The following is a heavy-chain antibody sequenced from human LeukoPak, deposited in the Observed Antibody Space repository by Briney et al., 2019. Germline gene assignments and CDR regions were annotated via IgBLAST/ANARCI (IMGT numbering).Heavy chain of an antibody. CDR1: GFTFSNYE. V-gene: IGHV3-48*03. Sequence: SLRLSCAASGFTFSNYEMYWVRQAPGKWLEWRSYISSSGSTLYYADSVKGRFTISRDNAKCSLYLQMNSLRAEDTAVYYCARYGQQLVSDYWGQGTLLTVSS. CDR3: ARYGQQLVSDY. J-gene: IGHJ4*02. CDR2: ISSSGSTL. D-gene: IGHD6-13*01.